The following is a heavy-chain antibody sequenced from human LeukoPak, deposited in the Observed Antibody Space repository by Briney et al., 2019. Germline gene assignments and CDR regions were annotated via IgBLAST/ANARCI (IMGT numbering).Heavy chain of an antibody. D-gene: IGHD3-10*01. J-gene: IGHJ4*02. Sequence: PGGSLRLSCAASGFTFSSYAMSWVRQAPGKGLEWVSSISSSSSYIYYADSVKGRFTISRDNAKNSLYLQMNSLRAEDTAVYYCASIRGEAPTDYWGQGTLVTVSS. CDR3: ASIRGEAPTDY. CDR1: GFTFSSYA. V-gene: IGHV3-21*01. CDR2: ISSSSSYI.